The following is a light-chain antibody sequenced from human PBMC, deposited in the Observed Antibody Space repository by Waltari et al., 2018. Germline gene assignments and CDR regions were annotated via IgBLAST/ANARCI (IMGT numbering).Light chain of an antibody. CDR3: QQRSNGPPVT. J-gene: IGKJ5*01. V-gene: IGKV3-11*01. Sequence: EIVLTQSPATLSLSPGERATLSCTPSQSVSIYLAWYQQNPGQAPRLLIYDASNRATGSPARFSGSGSGTDFTLTISSLEPEDFAVYYCQQRSNGPPVTFGQGTRLEIK. CDR2: DAS. CDR1: QSVSIY.